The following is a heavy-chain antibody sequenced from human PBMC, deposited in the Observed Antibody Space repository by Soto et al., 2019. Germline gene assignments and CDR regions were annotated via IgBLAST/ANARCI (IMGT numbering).Heavy chain of an antibody. Sequence: QVQLQESGPGLVKPSETLSLTCTVSGGSFKSGSYSWSWIRQPPGKGLEWIGYVYHTGRTSYNPSLKSRVSISMDTSKNQFSLHLDSVTAADTAVYFCARDCAYFDSWGQVTLVTVAS. D-gene: IGHD2-21*01. J-gene: IGHJ4*02. CDR3: ARDCAYFDS. CDR1: GGSFKSGSYS. V-gene: IGHV4-61*01. CDR2: VYHTGRT.